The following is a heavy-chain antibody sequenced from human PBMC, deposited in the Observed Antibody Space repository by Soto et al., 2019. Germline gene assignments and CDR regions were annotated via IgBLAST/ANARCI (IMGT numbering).Heavy chain of an antibody. J-gene: IGHJ6*02. D-gene: IGHD2-2*01. Sequence: QVQLVQSGAEVKKPGSSVKVSCKASGGTFSSYAISWVRQAPGQGLEWMGGIIPIFGTANYAQKLQGRVTITADQYTSTAYMERSSLRSADTAVYYCARGDIVVLPAANYSYGMDVWGQGTTVTVSS. CDR1: GGTFSSYA. V-gene: IGHV1-69*01. CDR2: IIPIFGTA. CDR3: ARGDIVVLPAANYSYGMDV.